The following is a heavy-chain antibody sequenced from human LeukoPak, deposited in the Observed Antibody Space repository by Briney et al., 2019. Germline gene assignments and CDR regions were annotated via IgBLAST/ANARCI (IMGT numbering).Heavy chain of an antibody. CDR1: GGSISSYY. Sequence: TSETLSLTCTVSGGSISSYYWSWIRQPPGKGLEWIGYIYYSGSTNYNPSLKSQVTISVDTSKNQFSLKLSSVTAADTAVYYCASSVLLWFGESLNWYFDLWGRGTLVTVSS. V-gene: IGHV4-59*01. CDR3: ASSVLLWFGESLNWYFDL. J-gene: IGHJ2*01. D-gene: IGHD3-10*01. CDR2: IYYSGST.